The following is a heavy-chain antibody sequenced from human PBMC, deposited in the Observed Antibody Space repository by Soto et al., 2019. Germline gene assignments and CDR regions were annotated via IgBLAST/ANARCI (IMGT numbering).Heavy chain of an antibody. CDR2: ISGSGGSA. Sequence: QPWESXRLSCSASVFIFINYSMNWFRHAPGKGLEWVSVISGSGGSASYADSVHGRFTISRYNSNNTLYLQMNSLRAEDTAIYSCVREESGWYSRGYFDFWGRGTMVTVS. CDR3: VREESGWYSRGYFDF. J-gene: IGHJ3*01. V-gene: IGHV3-23*01. CDR1: VFIFINYS. D-gene: IGHD6-19*01.